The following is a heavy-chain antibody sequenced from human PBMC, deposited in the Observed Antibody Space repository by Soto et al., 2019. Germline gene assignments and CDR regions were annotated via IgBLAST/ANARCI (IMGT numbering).Heavy chain of an antibody. CDR1: GFTFSSYG. CDR3: ARDPFTVTTSVEDFVDPYYMDV. V-gene: IGHV3-33*01. Sequence: GGSLRLSCAASGFTFSSYGMHWVRQAPGKGLEWVAVIWYDGSNKYYADSVKGRFTISRDNSKNTLYLQMNSLRAEDTAVYYCARDPFTVTTSVEDFVDPYYMDVWGKGTTVTVSS. D-gene: IGHD4-17*01. CDR2: IWYDGSNK. J-gene: IGHJ6*03.